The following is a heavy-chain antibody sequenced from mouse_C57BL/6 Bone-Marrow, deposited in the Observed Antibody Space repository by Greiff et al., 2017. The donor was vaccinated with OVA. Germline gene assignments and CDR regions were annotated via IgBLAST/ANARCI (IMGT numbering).Heavy chain of an antibody. CDR3: ARNGGYASYYYAMDY. CDR1: GFNIKNTY. CDR2: IDPANGNT. V-gene: IGHV14-3*01. D-gene: IGHD2-2*01. Sequence: LVESVAELVRPGASVKLSCTASGFNIKNTYMHWVKQRPEQGLEWIGRIDPANGNTKYAPKFQGKATITADTSSNTAYLQLSSLTSEDTAIYYCARNGGYASYYYAMDYWGQGTSVTVSS. J-gene: IGHJ4*01.